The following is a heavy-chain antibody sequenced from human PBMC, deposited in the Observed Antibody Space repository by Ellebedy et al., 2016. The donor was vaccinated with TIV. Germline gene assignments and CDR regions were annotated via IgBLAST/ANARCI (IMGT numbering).Heavy chain of an antibody. D-gene: IGHD2-21*01. Sequence: SVKGRFTVSRDNAQNSLYLQLNNLRADDTAVYYCARLYCGSANCPTYYYGMDVWGQGTTVTVSS. CDR3: ARLYCGSANCPTYYYGMDV. V-gene: IGHV3-7*04. J-gene: IGHJ6*02.